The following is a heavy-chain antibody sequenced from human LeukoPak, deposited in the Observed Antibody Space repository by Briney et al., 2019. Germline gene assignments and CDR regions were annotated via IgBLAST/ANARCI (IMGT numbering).Heavy chain of an antibody. CDR1: GFPLSSYA. Sequence: GGSLRLSCAASGFPLSSYAMSWVRQVPGKGLEWVSATSSSDDGTYHADSVRGRFTICRDNFRNTLYLQMNRLRVEDAALYYCARAPVTSCRGAFCYPFDLWGQGVLVTVSS. V-gene: IGHV3-23*01. CDR3: ARAPVTSCRGAFCYPFDL. CDR2: TSSSDDGT. D-gene: IGHD2-21*01. J-gene: IGHJ4*02.